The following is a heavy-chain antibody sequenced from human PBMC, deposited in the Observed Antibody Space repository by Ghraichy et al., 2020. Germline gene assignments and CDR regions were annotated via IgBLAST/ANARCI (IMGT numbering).Heavy chain of an antibody. CDR1: GFLFSSYA. D-gene: IGHD3-22*01. Sequence: GSLTLSCAASGFLFSSYAMSWVRQAPGKGLEWVSFISGSGGTTFYTDSVRGRFTISRDNSKNIVYLQINSLRAEDTAVYFCAKGRGYTDSSGYRALDVWGQGTTVTVFS. CDR3: AKGRGYTDSSGYRALDV. J-gene: IGHJ6*02. CDR2: ISGSGGTT. V-gene: IGHV3-23*01.